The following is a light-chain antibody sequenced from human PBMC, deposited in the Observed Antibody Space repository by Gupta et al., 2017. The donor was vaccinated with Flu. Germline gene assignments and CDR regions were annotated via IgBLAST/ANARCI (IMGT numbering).Light chain of an antibody. CDR2: KAS. CDR3: QQDKTYPYT. Sequence: TSTLSASVGDRVSITCRDSENSNTWLAWHQQKRGKAPRLLIYKASSSGSGVPSRFSGSASAAEFTLTINILHPDDFATFYCQQDKTYPYTFGQGTKLEI. J-gene: IGKJ2*01. V-gene: IGKV1-5*03. CDR1: ENSNTW.